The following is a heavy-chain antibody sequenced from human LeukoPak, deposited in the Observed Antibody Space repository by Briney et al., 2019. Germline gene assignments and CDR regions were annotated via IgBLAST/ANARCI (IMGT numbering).Heavy chain of an antibody. D-gene: IGHD4-11*01. CDR3: ARGDYSNYFGYYYYMDV. Sequence: SVKVSCKASGGTFSSYAISWVRQAPGQGLEWMGGIIPIFGTANYAQKFQGRVTITADESTSTAYMELSRLRSDDTAVYYCARGDYSNYFGYYYYMDVWGKGTMVTVSS. J-gene: IGHJ6*03. CDR1: GGTFSSYA. V-gene: IGHV1-69*13. CDR2: IIPIFGTA.